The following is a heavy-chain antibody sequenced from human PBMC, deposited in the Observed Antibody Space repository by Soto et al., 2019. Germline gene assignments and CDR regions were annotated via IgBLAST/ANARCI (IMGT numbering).Heavy chain of an antibody. V-gene: IGHV1-2*04. CDR3: ARDRVAVAGDDPHAFDI. J-gene: IGHJ3*02. Sequence: ASVKVSCKASGYTFTGYYMHWVRQAPGQGLEWMGWINPNSGGTNYAQKFQGWVTMTSDTSISTAYMELSRLRSDDTAVYYCARDRVAVAGDDPHAFDIWGQGTMVTVSS. CDR1: GYTFTGYY. D-gene: IGHD6-19*01. CDR2: INPNSGGT.